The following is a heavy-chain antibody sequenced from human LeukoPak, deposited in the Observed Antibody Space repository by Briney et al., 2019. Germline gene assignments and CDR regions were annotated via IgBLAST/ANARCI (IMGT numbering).Heavy chain of an antibody. CDR3: ARGRIVVVPAATPAYYFDY. V-gene: IGHV1-2*04. J-gene: IGHJ4*02. Sequence: ASVKVSCKASGYTFTGYYMHWVRQAPGQGLEWTGWINPNSGGTNYAQKFQGWVTMTRDTSISTAYMELSRLRSDDTAVYYCARGRIVVVPAATPAYYFDYWGQGTLVTVSS. CDR1: GYTFTGYY. D-gene: IGHD2-2*01. CDR2: INPNSGGT.